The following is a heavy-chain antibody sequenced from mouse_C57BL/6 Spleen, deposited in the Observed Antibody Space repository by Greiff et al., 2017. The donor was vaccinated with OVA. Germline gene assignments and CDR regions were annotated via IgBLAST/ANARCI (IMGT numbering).Heavy chain of an antibody. J-gene: IGHJ4*01. CDR1: GYTFTSYW. V-gene: IGHV1-55*01. CDR3: ASPLYYAMDY. CDR2: IYPGSGST. Sequence: QVQLKEPGAELVKPGASVKMSCKASGYTFTSYWITWVKQRPGQGLEWIGDIYPGSGSTNYNEKFKSKATLTVDTSSSTAYMQLSSLTSEDSAVYYCASPLYYAMDYWGQGTSVTVSS.